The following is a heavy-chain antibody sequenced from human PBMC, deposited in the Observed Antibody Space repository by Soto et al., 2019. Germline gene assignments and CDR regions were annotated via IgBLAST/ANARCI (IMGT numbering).Heavy chain of an antibody. CDR2: ISSSSSTI. CDR1: GFTFSSYS. CDR3: ARDRGVYYDSSGPRSAFDI. V-gene: IGHV3-48*02. J-gene: IGHJ3*02. Sequence: GGSLRLSCAASGFTFSSYSMNWVRQAPGKGLEWVSYISSSSSTIYYADSVKGRFTISRDNAKNSLYLQMNSLRDEDTAVYYCARDRGVYYDSSGPRSAFDIWGPGTTVTVSS. D-gene: IGHD3-22*01.